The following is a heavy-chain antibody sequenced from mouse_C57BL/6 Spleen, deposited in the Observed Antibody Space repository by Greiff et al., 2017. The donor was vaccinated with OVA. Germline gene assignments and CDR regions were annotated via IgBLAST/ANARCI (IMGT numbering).Heavy chain of an antibody. V-gene: IGHV14-4*01. D-gene: IGHD1-1*01. CDR2: IDPENGDT. CDR3: TTATGSSYRFAY. CDR1: GFNIKDDY. Sequence: EVQLQQSGAELVRPGASVKLSCTASGFNIKDDYMHWVKQRPEQGLEWIGWIDPENGDTEYASKFQGKATITADTSSNTAYLQLSSLTSEDTAVYYCTTATGSSYRFAYWGQGTLVTVSA. J-gene: IGHJ3*01.